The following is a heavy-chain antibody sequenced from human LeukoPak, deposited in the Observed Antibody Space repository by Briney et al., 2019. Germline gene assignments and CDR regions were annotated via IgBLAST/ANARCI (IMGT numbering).Heavy chain of an antibody. Sequence: SETLSLTCAVYGGSFSGCYWSWIRQPPGKGLEWIGEINHSGSTNYNPSLKSRVTISVDTSKNQFSLKLSSVTAADTGVYYCARISAGSGYTRKGDWFDPWGQGTLVTVSS. CDR3: ARISAGSGYTRKGDWFDP. CDR1: GGSFSGCY. D-gene: IGHD3-22*01. J-gene: IGHJ5*02. V-gene: IGHV4-34*01. CDR2: INHSGST.